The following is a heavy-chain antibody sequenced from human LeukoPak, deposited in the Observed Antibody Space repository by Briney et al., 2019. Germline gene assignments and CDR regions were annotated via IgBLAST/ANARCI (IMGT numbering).Heavy chain of an antibody. D-gene: IGHD3-3*01. V-gene: IGHV3-53*01. CDR1: GFTVSSNY. Sequence: GGSLRLSCAASGFTVSSNYMSWVRQAPGKGLEWVSVIYSGGSTYYADSVKGRFTISRDNSKNTLYLQMNSLRAEDTAVYYCARDGLFLEWLPIDYWGQGTLVTVSS. CDR3: ARDGLFLEWLPIDY. CDR2: IYSGGST. J-gene: IGHJ4*02.